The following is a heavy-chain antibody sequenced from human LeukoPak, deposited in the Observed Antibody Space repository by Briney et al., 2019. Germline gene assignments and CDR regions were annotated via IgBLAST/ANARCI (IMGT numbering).Heavy chain of an antibody. J-gene: IGHJ5*02. CDR3: AKSDWFDP. CDR2: IKSDGSST. CDR1: GFTFSIYS. Sequence: PGGSLRLSCAASGFTFSIYSMHWVRQAPGKGLVWVSRIKSDGSSTSSADSVKGRFTISRDNAKNTLYLQMDSLRVEDTAVYYCAKSDWFDPWGQGTLVTVSS. V-gene: IGHV3-74*01.